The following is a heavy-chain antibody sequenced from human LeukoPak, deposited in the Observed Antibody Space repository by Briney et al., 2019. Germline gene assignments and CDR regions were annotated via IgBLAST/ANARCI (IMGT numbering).Heavy chain of an antibody. D-gene: IGHD3-3*01. Sequence: PGGSLRLSCAASGFTFSSYAMSWVRQAPGKGLEWVSAISGSGGSTYYADSVKGRFTISRDNAKNSLYPQMNSLRAEDTAVYYCARGGVWQAFWSGNSDYWGQGTLVTVSS. CDR2: ISGSGGST. CDR3: ARGGVWQAFWSGNSDY. CDR1: GFTFSSYA. V-gene: IGHV3-23*01. J-gene: IGHJ4*02.